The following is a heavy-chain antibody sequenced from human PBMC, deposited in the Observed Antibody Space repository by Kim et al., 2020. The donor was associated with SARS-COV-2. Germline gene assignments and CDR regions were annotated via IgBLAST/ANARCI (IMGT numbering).Heavy chain of an antibody. CDR3: ARCGYHYYYYGMDV. J-gene: IGHJ6*02. CDR2: IYYSGST. V-gene: IGHV4-59*13. D-gene: IGHD5-18*01. Sequence: SETLSLTCTVSGGSISSYYWSWIRQPPGKGLEWIGYIYYSGSTNYNPSLKSRVTISVDTSKNQFSLKLSSVTAADTAVYYCARCGYHYYYYGMDVWGQGTTVTVSS. CDR1: GGSISSYY.